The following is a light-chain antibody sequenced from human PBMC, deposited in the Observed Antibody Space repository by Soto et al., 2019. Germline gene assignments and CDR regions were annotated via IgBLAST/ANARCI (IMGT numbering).Light chain of an antibody. CDR3: QKYETSPLT. V-gene: IGKV3-20*01. CDR1: QTLSSSY. Sequence: EIVLTQSPGTLSLSPGERATLSCRASQTLSSSYLAWVQQKTGQAPRVLIYGAYNRPTVIPDRFSGSGSGTDFSLTISRLEPEDFTVYYCQKYETSPLTFGQGTKLEIK. CDR2: GAY. J-gene: IGKJ2*01.